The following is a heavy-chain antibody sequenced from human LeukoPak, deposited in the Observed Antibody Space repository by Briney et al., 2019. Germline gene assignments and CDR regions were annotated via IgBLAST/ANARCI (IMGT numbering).Heavy chain of an antibody. J-gene: IGHJ5*02. CDR2: INPNSGGT. CDR3: ARDMVRGVIWFDP. Sequence: GASVKVSCKASGYTFTGYYMHWVRQAPGQGLEWMGRINPNSGGTNYAQKFQGRVTMTRDTSISTAYMEVSRLRSDDTAVYYCARDMVRGVIWFDPWGQGTLVTVSS. D-gene: IGHD3-10*01. V-gene: IGHV1-2*06. CDR1: GYTFTGYY.